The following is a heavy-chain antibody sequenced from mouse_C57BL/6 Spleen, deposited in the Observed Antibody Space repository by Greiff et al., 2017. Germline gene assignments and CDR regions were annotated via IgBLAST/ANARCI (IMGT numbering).Heavy chain of an antibody. CDR3: TTSDYSGSRDWYFDV. J-gene: IGHJ1*03. CDR2: IDPENGGP. CDR1: GFNIKDDY. Sequence: EVQLQQSGAELVRPGASVKLSCTASGFNIKDDYMHWVKQRPEQGLEWIGWIDPENGGPEYASKFQGKATITADTSSNTAYLQLSSLTSVDTAVYYCTTSDYSGSRDWYFDVWGTGTTVTVSS. D-gene: IGHD1-1*01. V-gene: IGHV14-4*01.